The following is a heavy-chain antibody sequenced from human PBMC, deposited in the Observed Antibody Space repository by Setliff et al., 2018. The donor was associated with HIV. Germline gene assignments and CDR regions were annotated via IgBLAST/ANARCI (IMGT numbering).Heavy chain of an antibody. CDR2: IYTSGST. CDR3: ARVRSYGSAYDAFDV. CDR1: GGSMSTYY. Sequence: SETLSLTCTVSGGSMSTYYWSWIRQPPGKGLEWIGYIYTSGSTNYNPSLKSRVTISMDTSKNQFSLNLNSVTATDTAVYYCARVRSYGSAYDAFDVWGPGTMVT. D-gene: IGHD3-10*01. J-gene: IGHJ3*01. V-gene: IGHV4-4*08.